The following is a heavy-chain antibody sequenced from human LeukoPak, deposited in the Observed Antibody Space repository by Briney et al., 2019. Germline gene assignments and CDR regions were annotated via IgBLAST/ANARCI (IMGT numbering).Heavy chain of an antibody. J-gene: IGHJ6*02. CDR3: ARWRYCSGGSCHTGHYYYYGMDV. CDR1: GYTFTSYD. Sequence: ASVKVSCKASGYTFTSYDINWVRQATGQGLEWMGWMNRNSGNTGYAQKFQGRVTMTRNTSISTAYMELSSLRSEDTAVYYCARWRYCSGGSCHTGHYYYYGMDVWGQGTTVTVSS. CDR2: MNRNSGNT. D-gene: IGHD2-15*01. V-gene: IGHV1-8*01.